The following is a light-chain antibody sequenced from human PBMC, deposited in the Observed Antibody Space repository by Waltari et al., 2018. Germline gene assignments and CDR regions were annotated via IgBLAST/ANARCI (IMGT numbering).Light chain of an antibody. CDR1: QSLLHSSGNTF. J-gene: IGKJ1*01. V-gene: IGKV2-28*01. Sequence: IVMTQSPLSLSVTPGEPASISCRSSQSLLHSSGNTFLDWYLQKPGQSPQLLIYLVSKRASVVPDRFSGSGSGTDFTLKISRVEAEDVGVYFCMQARQTPLTFGQGTKVEIK. CDR3: MQARQTPLT. CDR2: LVS.